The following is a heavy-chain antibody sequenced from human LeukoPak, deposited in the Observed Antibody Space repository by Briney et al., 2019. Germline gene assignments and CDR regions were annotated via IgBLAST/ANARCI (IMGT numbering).Heavy chain of an antibody. CDR3: ARRVSTSPLFEY. CDR1: GYRFSDYW. J-gene: IGHJ4*02. Sequence: HGESLQISCQGSGYRFSDYWIGWVRQLPGKGLEWVGIIYPGDSDTRYSPSFQGQVTIWADKSITTAYLQWSGLNASDTAMYYCARRVSTSPLFEYWGQGTLVTVSS. D-gene: IGHD5/OR15-5a*01. CDR2: IYPGDSDT. V-gene: IGHV5-51*01.